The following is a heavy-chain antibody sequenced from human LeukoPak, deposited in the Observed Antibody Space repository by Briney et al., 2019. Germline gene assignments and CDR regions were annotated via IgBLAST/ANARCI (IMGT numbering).Heavy chain of an antibody. CDR2: ITYDGSDT. CDR1: GFIFSTYA. D-gene: IGHD3-10*01. CDR3: ARPGGYAFDV. V-gene: IGHV3-30*04. Sequence: GTSLRLSCEASGFIFSTYAFHWVRQAPGKGPESMAFITYDGSDTYFADSVKGRFTLSRDNSKNALYLQMNSLTSADTAMYYCARPGGYAFDVWGQGTMVTVSS. J-gene: IGHJ3*01.